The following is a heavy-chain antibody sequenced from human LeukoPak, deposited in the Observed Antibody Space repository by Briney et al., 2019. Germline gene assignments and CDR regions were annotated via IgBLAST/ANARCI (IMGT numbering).Heavy chain of an antibody. D-gene: IGHD6-13*01. J-gene: IGHJ4*02. CDR2: ISGSGGST. CDR1: GDSINSLD. Sequence: PSGTLSLTCTVSGDSINSLDLWSWVRQAPGKGLEWVSAISGSGGSTYYADSVKGRFTISRDNSKNTLYLQMNSLRAEDTAVYYCAKDRIAAAGTGDYWGQGTLVTVSS. V-gene: IGHV3-23*01. CDR3: AKDRIAAAGTGDY.